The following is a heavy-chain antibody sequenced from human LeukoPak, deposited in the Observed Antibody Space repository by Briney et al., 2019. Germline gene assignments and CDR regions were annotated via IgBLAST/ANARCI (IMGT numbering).Heavy chain of an antibody. CDR1: GGSISSYY. CDR3: ARYGGSGWVIDN. J-gene: IGHJ4*02. V-gene: IGHV4-59*08. CDR2: IYYTGAT. Sequence: PSETLSLACTVSGGSISSYYWTWIRQPPGKGLEWIGYIYYTGATSYNPSLKSRVTISVDASKKQFSLKLTSVTAADTAVYYCARYGGSGWVIDNWGQGTLVTVSS. D-gene: IGHD6-19*01.